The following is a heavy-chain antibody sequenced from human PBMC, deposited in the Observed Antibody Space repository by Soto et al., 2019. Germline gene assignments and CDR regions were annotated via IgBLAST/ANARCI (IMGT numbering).Heavy chain of an antibody. D-gene: IGHD1-26*01. CDR2: ISAYNGNT. J-gene: IGHJ4*02. CDR1: GYTFTSYG. CDR3: AETGSGRYRYCFDY. V-gene: IGHV1-18*01. Sequence: QVQLVQSGAEVKKPGASVKVSCKAPGYTFTSYGISWVRQAPGQGLERMGWISAYNGNTNYAQKRQGRVTMTTDTSTSRGYMELRSLRSDDTAVYYCAETGSGRYRYCFDYWGQGTLVTVSS.